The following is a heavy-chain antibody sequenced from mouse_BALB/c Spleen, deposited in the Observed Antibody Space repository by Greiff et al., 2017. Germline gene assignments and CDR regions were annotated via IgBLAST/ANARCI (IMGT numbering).Heavy chain of an antibody. V-gene: IGHV5-4*02. CDR2: ISDGGSYT. D-gene: IGHD2-4*01. Sequence: DVMLVESGGGLVKPGGSLKLSCAASGFTFSDYYMYWVRQTPEKRLEWVATISDGGSYTYYPDSVKGRFTISRDNAKNNLYLQMSSLKSEDTAMYYCARDRDYDDYYAMDYWGQGTSVTVSS. CDR1: GFTFSDYY. CDR3: ARDRDYDDYYAMDY. J-gene: IGHJ4*01.